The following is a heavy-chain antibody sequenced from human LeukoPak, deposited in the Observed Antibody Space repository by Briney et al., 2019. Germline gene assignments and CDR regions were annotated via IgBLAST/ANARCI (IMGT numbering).Heavy chain of an antibody. CDR2: ISGSGGST. V-gene: IGHV3-23*01. D-gene: IGHD1-14*01. CDR1: GFTFSSYA. CDR3: ATGGPVPLSYYYGMDV. Sequence: GGSLRLSCAASGFTFSSYAMSWVRQAPGKGLEWVSAISGSGGSTYYADSVKGRFTISRDNSKNTLYLQMNSLRAEDTAVYYCATGGPVPLSYYYGMDVWGQGTTVTVSS. J-gene: IGHJ6*02.